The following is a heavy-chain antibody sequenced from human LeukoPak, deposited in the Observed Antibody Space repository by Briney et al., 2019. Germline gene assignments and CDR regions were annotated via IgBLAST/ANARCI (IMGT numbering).Heavy chain of an antibody. V-gene: IGHV4-39*01. CDR3: ARATYSGSYYWFDP. CDR1: GGSISSSSYY. D-gene: IGHD1-26*01. J-gene: IGHJ5*02. Sequence: PSETLSLTCTVSGGSISSSSYYWGWIRQPPGKGLEWIGSIYYSGSTYYNPSLKSRVTISVDTSKNQFSLKLSSVTAADTAVYYCARATYSGSYYWFDPWGQGTLVTVSS. CDR2: IYYSGST.